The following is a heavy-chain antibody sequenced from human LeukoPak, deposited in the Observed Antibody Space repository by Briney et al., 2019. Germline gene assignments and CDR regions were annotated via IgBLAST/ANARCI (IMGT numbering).Heavy chain of an antibody. Sequence: GGSLRLSCAGSGFTFSDTWMTWVRQAPGQGLEWVGRIKSKRAGGTTDYAAPVKGRFTISRHDSQNTLYLQMNSLQTEDTAVYYCATEWYYCLHAWGQGTMVTVSS. D-gene: IGHD3-16*01. CDR2: IKSKRAGGTT. CDR3: ATEWYYCLHA. V-gene: IGHV3-15*01. J-gene: IGHJ3*01. CDR1: GFTFSDTW.